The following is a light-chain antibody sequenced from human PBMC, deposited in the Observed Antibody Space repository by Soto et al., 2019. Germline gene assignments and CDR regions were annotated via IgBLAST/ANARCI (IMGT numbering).Light chain of an antibody. CDR2: NND. J-gene: IGLJ1*01. CDR3: AEWDDRLKGYV. Sequence: QSVLTQPPSASGTPGHRVTISCSGSGSNFGSNTVNWYQHLPGTAPKLLIYNNDQRPSGVPDRFSGSKSGTSASLAISGLQSDDEADYYCAEWDDRLKGYVFGPGTKLTVL. V-gene: IGLV1-44*01. CDR1: GSNFGSNT.